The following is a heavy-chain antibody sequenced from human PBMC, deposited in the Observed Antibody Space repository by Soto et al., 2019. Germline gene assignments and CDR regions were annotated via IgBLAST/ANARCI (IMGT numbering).Heavy chain of an antibody. V-gene: IGHV4-28*01. J-gene: IGHJ2*01. Sequence: QVQLQESGPGLVKPSDTLSLTCAVSGYSISSSNWWGWIRQPPGKGLEWIGYIYYSGSTYYNPSLKSRVTMSVDTSKNQFALKLSSVTAVDTAVYYCVRSHLSYGDYGITRNWYFDLWGRGTLVTVSS. CDR1: GYSISSSNW. CDR2: IYYSGST. CDR3: VRSHLSYGDYGITRNWYFDL. D-gene: IGHD4-17*01.